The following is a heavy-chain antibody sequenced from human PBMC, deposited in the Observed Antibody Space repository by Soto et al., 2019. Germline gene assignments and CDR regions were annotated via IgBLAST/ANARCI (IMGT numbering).Heavy chain of an antibody. CDR3: ARAPRFDP. V-gene: IGHV4-34*01. Sequence: QVQLQQWGAGLLKPSETLSLTCAVYGGSFSGYYWSWIRQPPGKGLEWTGEINHSGSTNYNPSLKSRVTFSVDTAKIQCSLKLSSVTAADTAVYYCARAPRFDPWGQGTLVTVAS. CDR2: INHSGST. CDR1: GGSFSGYY. J-gene: IGHJ5*02.